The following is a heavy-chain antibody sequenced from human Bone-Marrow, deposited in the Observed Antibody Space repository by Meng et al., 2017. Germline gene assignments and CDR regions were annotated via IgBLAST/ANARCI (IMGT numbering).Heavy chain of an antibody. J-gene: IGHJ4*02. V-gene: IGHV4-34*01. CDR3: ARGGYCSGGSCN. CDR2: INHSGSN. D-gene: IGHD2-15*01. Sequence: QVQLQQWGAGLLKPSETLSLTCAVYGGSFSGYYWSWIRQPPGKGLEWIGEINHSGSNNYNPSLKSRVTISVDTSKNQFSLKLSSVTAADKAVYYCARGGYCSGGSCNWGQGTLVTVSS. CDR1: GGSFSGYY.